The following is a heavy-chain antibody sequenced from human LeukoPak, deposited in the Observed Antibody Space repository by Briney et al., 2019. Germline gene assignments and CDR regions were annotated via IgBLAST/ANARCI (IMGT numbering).Heavy chain of an antibody. CDR1: GFTFDDYS. Sequence: GGSLTLSCAASGFTFDDYSMHWVRQAPGKGLEGVSGISWNRGSIGYADSVKGRFTISRDNAKNSLYLQMNSLRAEDRALYYCAKDIGGVGALGPFDYWGQGTLVTVSS. V-gene: IGHV3-9*01. J-gene: IGHJ4*02. CDR3: AKDIGGVGALGPFDY. D-gene: IGHD1-26*01. CDR2: ISWNRGSI.